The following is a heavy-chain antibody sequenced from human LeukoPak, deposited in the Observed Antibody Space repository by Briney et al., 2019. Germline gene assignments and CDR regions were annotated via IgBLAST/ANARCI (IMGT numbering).Heavy chain of an antibody. CDR2: LSGNGNTI. V-gene: IGHV3-23*01. J-gene: IGHJ4*02. CDR3: AKALYGGHDY. CDR1: GIPLSTYS. Sequence: GGAPRLSCAASGIPLSTYSMSWGRPSPGDGLECVSALSGNGNTIYYADSVKGRFTISRDNSKNTLSLQMNSLRAEDTAVYYCAKALYGGHDYWGQGTLVTVSS. D-gene: IGHD4-23*01.